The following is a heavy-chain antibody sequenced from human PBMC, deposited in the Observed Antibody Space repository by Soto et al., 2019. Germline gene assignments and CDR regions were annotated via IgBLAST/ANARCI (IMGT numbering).Heavy chain of an antibody. J-gene: IGHJ4*02. V-gene: IGHV4-4*07. D-gene: IGHD5-12*01. CDR1: DGSFSSSF. CDR2: IYSSGLI. Sequence: PSATLSLTCPVSDGSFSSSFWSWLRQTAGKGLEWIGRIYSSGLINYNPSLKSRVAMSIDTSKKQFSLRVNSVTAADTAVYYCARESRGYSGYDSRDEKFYVGHFDYWGQGTLVTVSS. CDR3: ARESRGYSGYDSRDEKFYVGHFDY.